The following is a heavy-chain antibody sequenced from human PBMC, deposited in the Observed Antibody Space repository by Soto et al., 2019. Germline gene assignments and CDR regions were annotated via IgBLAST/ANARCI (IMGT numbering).Heavy chain of an antibody. V-gene: IGHV3-23*01. CDR3: AKYGGVAARPTYYYGMDV. D-gene: IGHD6-6*01. CDR2: ISGSGGST. Sequence: EVQLLESGGGLVRPGGSLRLSCAASGFTFNNYAMSWVRQVPGKGLEWVSAISGSGGSTYYADSVKGRFTISRDNSKNKLYLQMNSLRAEDTAVFYCAKYGGVAARPTYYYGMDVWGQGITVTVSS. CDR1: GFTFNNYA. J-gene: IGHJ6*02.